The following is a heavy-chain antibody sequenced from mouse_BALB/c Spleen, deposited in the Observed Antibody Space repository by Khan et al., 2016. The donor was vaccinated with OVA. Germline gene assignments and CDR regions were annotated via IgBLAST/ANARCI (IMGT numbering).Heavy chain of an antibody. CDR3: AREDYGNFLYFDY. Sequence: LEESGGEVIRPGTSVKVSCKASGYAFTNYLIEWVKQRPGQGLEWIGVINPGSGGTNYNEKFKGKATLTADKSSSTAYMQLSSLTSDDSAVYFCAREDYGNFLYFDYWGQGTTLTVSS. D-gene: IGHD2-1*01. J-gene: IGHJ2*01. CDR1: GYAFTNYL. V-gene: IGHV1-54*01. CDR2: INPGSGGT.